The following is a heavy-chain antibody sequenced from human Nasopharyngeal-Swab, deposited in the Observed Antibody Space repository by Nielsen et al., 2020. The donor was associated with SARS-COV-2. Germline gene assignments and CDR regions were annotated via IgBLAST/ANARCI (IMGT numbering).Heavy chain of an antibody. D-gene: IGHD3-22*01. V-gene: IGHV2-70*01. CDR3: ARTYYYDSSGYSSLDY. J-gene: IGHJ4*02. CDR2: IDWDDDK. CDR1: GFSLSTSGMC. Sequence: SGPTLVKPTQTLTLTCTFSGFSLSTSGMCVSWIRQPPGKALEWLALIDWDDDKYYSTSLKTRLTISKDTSKKQVVLTMTNMDPVDTATYYCARTYYYDSSGYSSLDYWGQGTLVTVSS.